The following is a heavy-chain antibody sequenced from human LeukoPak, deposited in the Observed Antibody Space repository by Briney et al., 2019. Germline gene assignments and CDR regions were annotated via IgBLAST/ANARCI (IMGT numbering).Heavy chain of an antibody. D-gene: IGHD2-21*02. CDR1: GGSISSSRDY. J-gene: IGHJ4*02. Sequence: SETLSLTCTVSGGSISSSRDYWAWIRQPPGKGLEWIANIYYSGSTYYSPSLKSRVTISVDTSKNQFFLKLSSVTAADTAVYYCAREAYCGGDCYSGFDYWGQGTLVAVSS. V-gene: IGHV4-39*07. CDR3: AREAYCGGDCYSGFDY. CDR2: IYYSGST.